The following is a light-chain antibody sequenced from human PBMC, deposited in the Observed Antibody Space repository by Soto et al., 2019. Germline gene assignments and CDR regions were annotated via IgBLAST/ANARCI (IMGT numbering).Light chain of an antibody. CDR3: QLYDGSLFT. J-gene: IGKJ3*01. V-gene: IGKV3-20*01. CDR1: QSISSSL. Sequence: EIVLTQSPDTLSLSPGERATLSCRTSQSISSSLVTWYQQKPGQPPRPLIHGASSRATGIPDRFSGRGSGTEFTLTISRLEHEDFAVYYCQLYDGSLFTFGPGTKVDIK. CDR2: GAS.